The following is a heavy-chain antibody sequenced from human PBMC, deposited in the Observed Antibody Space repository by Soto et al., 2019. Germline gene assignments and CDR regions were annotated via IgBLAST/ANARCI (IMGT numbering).Heavy chain of an antibody. CDR1: GGSFSGYY. Sequence: PSETLSLTCAVYGGSFSGYYWSWIRQPPGKGLEWIGEINHSGSTNYNPSLKSRVTISVDTSKNQFSLKLSSVTAADTAVYYCARPIPSGWFAKGVLDVWGQGTTVTVSS. J-gene: IGHJ6*02. D-gene: IGHD6-19*01. V-gene: IGHV4-34*01. CDR2: INHSGST. CDR3: ARPIPSGWFAKGVLDV.